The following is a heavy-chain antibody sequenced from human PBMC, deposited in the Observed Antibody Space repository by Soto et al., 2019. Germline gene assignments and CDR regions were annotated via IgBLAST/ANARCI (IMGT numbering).Heavy chain of an antibody. D-gene: IGHD6-13*01. J-gene: IGHJ4*02. CDR1: GFTFSSYG. CDR2: ISYDGSNK. Sequence: ESGGGVVQPGRSLRLSCAASGFTFSSYGMHWVRQAPGKGLEWVAVISYDGSNKYYADSVKGRFTISRDNSKNSLYLQMNSLRAEDTAVYYCAKDFEGQQLATVDYWGQGTLVIVSS. V-gene: IGHV3-30*18. CDR3: AKDFEGQQLATVDY.